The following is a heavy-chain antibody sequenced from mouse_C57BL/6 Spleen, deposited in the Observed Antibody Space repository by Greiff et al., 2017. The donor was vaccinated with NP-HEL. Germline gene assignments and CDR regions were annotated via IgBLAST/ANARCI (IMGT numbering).Heavy chain of an antibody. D-gene: IGHD4-1*01. CDR1: GYTFTSYW. J-gene: IGHJ2*01. Sequence: QVQLQQPGAELVKPGASVKLSCKASGYTFTSYWMQWVKQRPGQGLEWIGEIDPSDSYTNYNQKFKGKATLTVDTSSSTAYMQLSSLTSEDSAVYYCARKADWDVDYWGQGTTLTVSS. V-gene: IGHV1-50*01. CDR3: ARKADWDVDY. CDR2: IDPSDSYT.